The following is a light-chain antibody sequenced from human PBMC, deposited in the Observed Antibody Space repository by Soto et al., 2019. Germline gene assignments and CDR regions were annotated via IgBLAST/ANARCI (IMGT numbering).Light chain of an antibody. J-gene: IGKJ2*01. V-gene: IGKV1-39*01. CDR1: QSISNY. CDR2: AAS. CDR3: QQSYSSPPT. Sequence: DIPMTQSPSSLSASVGDRVTITCRASQSISNYLNWYQHKPGKAPNLLNYAASTLPSGVPSRFSGSRSGTDFTLTITHLQPEDFASYYCQQSYSSPPTFGQGTKLEIK.